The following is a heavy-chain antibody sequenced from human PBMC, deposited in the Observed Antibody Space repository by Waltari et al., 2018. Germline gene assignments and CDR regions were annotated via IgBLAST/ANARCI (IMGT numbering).Heavy chain of an antibody. CDR3: ASCVAAAGHKDLWYFDL. V-gene: IGHV3-53*01. Sequence: EVQLVESGGGLIQPGGSLRLSCAASGFTVSSNYMSWVRQAPGKGLEWVSVIYSGGSTYYADSVKGRFTISRDNSKNTLYLQMNSLRAEDTAVYYCASCVAAAGHKDLWYFDLWGRGTLVTVSS. J-gene: IGHJ2*01. CDR1: GFTVSSNY. D-gene: IGHD6-13*01. CDR2: IYSGGST.